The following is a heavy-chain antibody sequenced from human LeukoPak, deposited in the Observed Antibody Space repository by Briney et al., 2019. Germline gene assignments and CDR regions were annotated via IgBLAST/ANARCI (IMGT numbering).Heavy chain of an antibody. CDR2: IRTKGNRYAT. CDR1: GLTFSGAD. V-gene: IGHV3-73*01. Sequence: PGGSLRLSCAASGLTFSGADMHWVRQASGKGLEWVGRIRTKGNRYATAYAASVKGRFTISRDDSKNTAYLQMNSLKTEDTAAYYCIHYGSGSYSTDYWGQGTLVTVSS. CDR3: IHYGSGSYSTDY. D-gene: IGHD3-10*01. J-gene: IGHJ4*02.